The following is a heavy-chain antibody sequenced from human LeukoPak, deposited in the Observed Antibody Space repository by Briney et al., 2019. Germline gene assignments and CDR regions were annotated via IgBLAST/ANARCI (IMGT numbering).Heavy chain of an antibody. J-gene: IGHJ4*02. V-gene: IGHV3-21*01. Sequence: GGSLRLSCAASGFTFGDFTMNWVRQAPGKGLEWVSSISTGSHAMYYADSVKGRFTISRDNAKNSLYLQMNSLRAEDTAVYYCARDPGYSSGRGFDYWGQGTLVTVSS. CDR2: ISTGSHAM. D-gene: IGHD6-19*01. CDR1: GFTFGDFT. CDR3: ARDPGYSSGRGFDY.